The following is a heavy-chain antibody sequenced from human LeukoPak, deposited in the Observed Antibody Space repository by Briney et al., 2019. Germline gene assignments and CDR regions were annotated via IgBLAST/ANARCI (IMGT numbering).Heavy chain of an antibody. J-gene: IGHJ4*02. CDR2: IYTSGST. Sequence: PSQTLSLTCTVSGGSISSGSYYWSWIRQPAGKGLEWIGRIYTSGSTNYNPSLKSRVTISVDTSKNQFSLKLSSVTAADTVVYYCARVDSSGWSRPFDYWGQGTLVTVSS. V-gene: IGHV4-61*02. D-gene: IGHD6-19*01. CDR1: GGSISSGSYY. CDR3: ARVDSSGWSRPFDY.